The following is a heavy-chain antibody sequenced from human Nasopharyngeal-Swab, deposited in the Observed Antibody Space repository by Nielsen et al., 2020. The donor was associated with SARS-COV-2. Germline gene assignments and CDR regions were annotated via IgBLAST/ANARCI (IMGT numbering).Heavy chain of an antibody. V-gene: IGHV3-21*01. CDR3: ARATGYSSSQGDY. Sequence: GESLKISCAASGFTFSSYSMNWVRQAPGKGLEWVSSISSSSSYIYYADSVKGRFTISRDNAKNSLYLQMNSLRAEDTAVYYCARATGYSSSQGDYWGQEPLFTVSS. D-gene: IGHD6-13*01. CDR2: ISSSSSYI. J-gene: IGHJ4*02. CDR1: GFTFSSYS.